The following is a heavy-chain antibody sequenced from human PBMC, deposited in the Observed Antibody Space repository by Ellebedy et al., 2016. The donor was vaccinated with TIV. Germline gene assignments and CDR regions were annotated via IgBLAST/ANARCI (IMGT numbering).Heavy chain of an antibody. CDR2: ISAYNGNT. D-gene: IGHD3-3*01. J-gene: IGHJ4*02. Sequence: ASVKVSXXASGYTFTSYGISWVRQAPGQGLEWMGWISAYNGNTNYAQKLQGRVTMTRDTSISTAYMELRSLRSDDTAVYYCARDNRAGYYDFWSGYPKFDYWGQGTLVTVSS. V-gene: IGHV1-18*01. CDR1: GYTFTSYG. CDR3: ARDNRAGYYDFWSGYPKFDY.